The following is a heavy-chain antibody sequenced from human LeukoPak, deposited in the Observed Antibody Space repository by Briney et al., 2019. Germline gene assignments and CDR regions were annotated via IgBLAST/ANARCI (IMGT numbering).Heavy chain of an antibody. CDR1: GFTYSSYA. CDR3: AKGNWGERLDWYFDL. V-gene: IGHV3-23*01. Sequence: GGSLRLSCASSGFTYSSYAMSWVRQARGSGLEWVSGITGSGGSTYYADSVKGRFTIPRDNSKNTLYLQMNSLRAEDTAVYYCAKGNWGERLDWYFDLWGRGTLVTVSS. J-gene: IGHJ2*01. D-gene: IGHD1-26*01. CDR2: ITGSGGST.